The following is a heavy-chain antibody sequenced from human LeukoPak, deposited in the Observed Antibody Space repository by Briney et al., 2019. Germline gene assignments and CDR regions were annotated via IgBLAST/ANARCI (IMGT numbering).Heavy chain of an antibody. CDR2: INPSGGST. CDR1: GYTFSSYY. V-gene: IGHV1-46*01. J-gene: IGHJ1*01. CDR3: ARGGRIAARPGAEYFQH. Sequence: GASVKVSCKASGYTFSSYYMHWVRQAPGQGLEWMGIINPSGGSTSYAQKFQGRVTMTRDTSTSTVYMELSSLRSEDTAVYYCARGGRIAARPGAEYFQHWGQGTLVTVSS. D-gene: IGHD6-6*01.